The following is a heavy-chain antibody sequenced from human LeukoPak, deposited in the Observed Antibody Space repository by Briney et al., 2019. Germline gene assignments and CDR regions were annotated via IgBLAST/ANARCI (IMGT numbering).Heavy chain of an antibody. CDR2: ISSSYSYI. V-gene: IGHV3-21*01. J-gene: IGHJ3*02. D-gene: IGHD3-10*02. Sequence: GGSLRLSCAASGFTFSNYSMNWVRQAPGKGLEWVSSISSSYSYIYYADSVKGRFTISRDNSKNTLYLQMNSLRAEDTAVYYCASILWLHYYGRGGAFDIWGQGTMVTVSS. CDR1: GFTFSNYS. CDR3: ASILWLHYYGRGGAFDI.